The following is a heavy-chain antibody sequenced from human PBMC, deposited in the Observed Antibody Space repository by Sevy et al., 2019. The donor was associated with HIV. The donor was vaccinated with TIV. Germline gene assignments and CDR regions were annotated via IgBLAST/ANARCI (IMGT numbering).Heavy chain of an antibody. CDR3: AKNTAAVGTGGFDY. Sequence: GSLRLSCAASGFTFSYYGMHWVRQAPGKGLEWVTFISYDAINKYYADSVKGRFTISRDNSKNTLYLQMNSLRPEDTALYYCAKNTAAVGTGGFDYWGQGTLVTVYS. J-gene: IGHJ4*02. CDR1: GFTFSYYG. CDR2: ISYDAINK. D-gene: IGHD6-13*01. V-gene: IGHV3-30*02.